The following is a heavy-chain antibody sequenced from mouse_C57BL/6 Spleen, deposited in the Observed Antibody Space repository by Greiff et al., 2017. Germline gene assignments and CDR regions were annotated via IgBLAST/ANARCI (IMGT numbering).Heavy chain of an antibody. CDR1: GYTFTDYE. J-gene: IGHJ4*01. CDR3: IYGSTDYAMDY. Sequence: LQESGAELVRPGASVTLSCKASGYTFTDYEMHWVKQTPVHGLEWIGAIDPETGGTAYNQKFKGKAILTADKSSSTAYMELRSLTSEDSAVYYCIYGSTDYAMDYWGQGTSVTVSS. V-gene: IGHV1-15*01. D-gene: IGHD1-1*01. CDR2: IDPETGGT.